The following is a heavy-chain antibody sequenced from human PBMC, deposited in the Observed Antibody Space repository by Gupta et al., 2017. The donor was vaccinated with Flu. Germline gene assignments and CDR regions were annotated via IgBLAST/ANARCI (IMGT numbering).Heavy chain of an antibody. CDR3: VRLDNDYADRGPTQRFDY. J-gene: IGHJ4*02. Sequence: QLQLQDSGFGLVQSSDTLSLTWSVPGGSLSRRTCYRGWIRKSPGQGLEWIASGYDTGATYSNTSLQGRVSICMDTSKSQFSMQVTSVTAAGTAVYYSVRLDNDYADRGPTQRFDYWGRGTLVTVSS. CDR1: GGSLSRRTCY. CDR2: GYDTGAT. V-gene: IGHV4-39*01. D-gene: IGHD4-17*01.